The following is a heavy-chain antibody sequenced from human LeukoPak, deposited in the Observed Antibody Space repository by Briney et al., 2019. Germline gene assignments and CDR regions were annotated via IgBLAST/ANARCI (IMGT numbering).Heavy chain of an antibody. CDR1: GGSISRSSSY. J-gene: IGHJ4*02. CDR2: IFYTGTT. V-gene: IGHV4-39*07. Sequence: PSETLSLTCTVSGGSISRSSSYWGWIRQPPGKGLERIGSIFYTGTTYSNPSLKSRVTMSVDTSKNQFSLKLSSVTAAETAVYYCARDDTAWDSSGWNFDYWGQGTLLTVSS. D-gene: IGHD6-19*01. CDR3: ARDDTAWDSSGWNFDY.